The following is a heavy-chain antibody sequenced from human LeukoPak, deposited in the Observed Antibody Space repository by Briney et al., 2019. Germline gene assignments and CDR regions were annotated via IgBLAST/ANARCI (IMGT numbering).Heavy chain of an antibody. CDR2: VSPSSTYI. CDR3: ARDPATSSYYSYYYMDV. V-gene: IGHV3-21*01. CDR1: GFTFSTYA. J-gene: IGHJ6*03. D-gene: IGHD6-6*01. Sequence: GGSLRLSCVASGFTFSTYAMNWVRQAPGKGLEWVSFVSPSSTYIYYADSVKGRFTISRDNAKNSLYLQMYSLRAEDTAVYYCARDPATSSYYSYYYMDVWGKGTTDTVSS.